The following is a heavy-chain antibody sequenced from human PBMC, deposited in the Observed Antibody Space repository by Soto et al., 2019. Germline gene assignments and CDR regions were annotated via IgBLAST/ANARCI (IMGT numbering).Heavy chain of an antibody. CDR2: ISYDGSNK. J-gene: IGHJ6*02. V-gene: IGHV3-30-3*01. Sequence: GGSLRLSCAASGFTFSSYAMHWVRQAPGKGLEWVAVISYDGSNKYYADSVKGRFTISRDNSKNTLYLQMNSLRAEDTAVYYCARARITIFWANYPGMDVWGQGTTVTVSS. CDR1: GFTFSSYA. D-gene: IGHD3-9*01. CDR3: ARARITIFWANYPGMDV.